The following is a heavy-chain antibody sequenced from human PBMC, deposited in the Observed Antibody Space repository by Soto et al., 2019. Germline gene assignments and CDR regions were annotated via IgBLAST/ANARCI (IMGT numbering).Heavy chain of an antibody. CDR1: GYTFTSYG. J-gene: IGHJ6*02. Sequence: QVQLVQSGAEVKKPGASVKVSCKASGYTFTSYGISWVRHAPGQGLAWMGWISAYNGNTNYAQKLQGRITMTTDPATSTAYMALRSLRSDDTAVYYCARDKPRQLVRVYYYYYGMDVWGQGTTVTVSS. D-gene: IGHD6-6*01. V-gene: IGHV1-18*01. CDR2: ISAYNGNT. CDR3: ARDKPRQLVRVYYYYYGMDV.